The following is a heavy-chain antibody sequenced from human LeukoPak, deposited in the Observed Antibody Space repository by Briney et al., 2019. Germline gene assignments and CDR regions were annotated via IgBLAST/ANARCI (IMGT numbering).Heavy chain of an antibody. V-gene: IGHV3-33*01. CDR1: GFTFRSYG. J-gene: IGHJ4*02. D-gene: IGHD1-26*01. CDR3: ARDHEWGRAYFDY. CDR2: IWFDGSNQ. Sequence: RSGGSLTLSCAPSGFTFRSYGMHWVRQAPPKGLEWVAVIWFDGSNQYCADSVKGRFTISRDNSKNTLYLQMNSLRAEDTAVYYCARDHEWGRAYFDYWGQGTLVTVSS.